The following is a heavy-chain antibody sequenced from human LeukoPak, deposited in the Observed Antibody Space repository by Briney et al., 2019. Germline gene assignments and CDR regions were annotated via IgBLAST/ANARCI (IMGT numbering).Heavy chain of an antibody. CDR2: IYRDGSTT. J-gene: IGHJ6*04. CDR1: GFGFSRYW. D-gene: IGHD3-10*02. CDR3: AELGITMIGGV. V-gene: IGHV3-74*01. Sequence: GGSLRLSCAASGFGFSRYWMHWVRQAPGTGLKWVSRIYRDGSTTDYADSVKGRFSISRDNAKNSLYLQMNSLRAEDTAVYYCAELGITMIGGVWGKGTTVTISS.